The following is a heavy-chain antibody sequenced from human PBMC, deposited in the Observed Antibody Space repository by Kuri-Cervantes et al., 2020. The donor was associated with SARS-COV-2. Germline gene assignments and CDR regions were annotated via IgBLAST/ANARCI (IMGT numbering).Heavy chain of an antibody. CDR2: IVVGSGNT. CDR3: VRDEDSSGSDY. J-gene: IGHJ4*02. CDR1: GFTFTSSA. V-gene: IGHV1-58*02. D-gene: IGHD6-19*01. Sequence: SVKVSCKASGFTFTSSAMQWVRQARGQRLEWIGWIVVGSGNTNYAQKFQERVTITRDMSTSTAYMELSSLRSEDMAVYYCVRDEDSSGSDYWGQGTLVTVSS.